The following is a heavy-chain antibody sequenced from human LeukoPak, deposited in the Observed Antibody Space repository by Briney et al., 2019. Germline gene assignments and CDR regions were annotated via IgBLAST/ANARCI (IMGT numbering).Heavy chain of an antibody. CDR3: AKVSDSSGWYYFDY. D-gene: IGHD6-19*01. CDR2: ITSSAGSI. Sequence: PGGSLRLSCAASGFTFSSYGMNWVRQAPGKGLEWVSAITSSAGSIYYADSVRGRFTISRDNSKNTLYLQMNSLRDEDTAVYYCAKVSDSSGWYYFDYWGQGTLVTVSS. V-gene: IGHV3-23*01. J-gene: IGHJ4*02. CDR1: GFTFSSYG.